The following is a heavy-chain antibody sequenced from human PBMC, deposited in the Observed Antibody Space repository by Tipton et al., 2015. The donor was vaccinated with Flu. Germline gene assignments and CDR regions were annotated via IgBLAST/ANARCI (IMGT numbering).Heavy chain of an antibody. J-gene: IGHJ3*02. V-gene: IGHV1-8*01. CDR2: MNPNSGNT. CDR3: ARGVSFTRWLFPHDAFDI. D-gene: IGHD3-22*01. CDR1: GYTFTSYD. Sequence: QVQLVQSGAEVKKPGASVKVSCKASGYTFTSYDINWVRQATGQGLEWMGWMNPNSGNTGYAQKFQGRVTMTRNTSISTAYMELSSLRSEDTAVYYCARGVSFTRWLFPHDAFDIWGQGTMVTVSS.